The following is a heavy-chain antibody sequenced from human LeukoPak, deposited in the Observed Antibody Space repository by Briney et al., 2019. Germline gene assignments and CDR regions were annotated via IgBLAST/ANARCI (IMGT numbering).Heavy chain of an antibody. CDR1: GYTFTSYD. Sequence: ASVKVSCKASGYTFTSYDINWVRQATGQGLEWMGWMSPNSGNTGYAQKFQGRVTMTRNTSISTAYMELSSLRSEDTAVYYCARGDCSSTSCYPGGFDPWGQGTLVTVSS. D-gene: IGHD2-2*01. CDR3: ARGDCSSTSCYPGGFDP. V-gene: IGHV1-8*01. J-gene: IGHJ5*02. CDR2: MSPNSGNT.